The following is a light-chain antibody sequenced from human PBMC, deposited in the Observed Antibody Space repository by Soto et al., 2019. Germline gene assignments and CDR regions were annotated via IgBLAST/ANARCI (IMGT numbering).Light chain of an antibody. V-gene: IGLV1-40*01. Sequence: QSVLTQPPSVSGAPGQRVTISCTGTRSNIGAGFDVHWYQQLPGTAPKLMIYHVTYRPSGVSNRYSGSKSGNSASLTISGLQADDEADYYCCSLTTSHTNVFGSGTKLTVL. J-gene: IGLJ1*01. CDR1: RSNIGAGFD. CDR3: CSLTTSHTNV. CDR2: HVT.